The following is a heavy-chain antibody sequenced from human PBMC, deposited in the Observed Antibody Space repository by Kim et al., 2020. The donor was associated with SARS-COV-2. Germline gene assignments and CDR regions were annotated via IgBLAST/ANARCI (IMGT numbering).Heavy chain of an antibody. CDR2: IKSKTDGGTT. D-gene: IGHD3-9*01. CDR3: TTGAYDILRSDY. V-gene: IGHV3-15*01. Sequence: GGSLRLSCAASGFTFSNAWMSWVRQAPGKGLEWVGRIKSKTDGGTTDYAAPVKGRFIISRDDSKNTLYLQMNSLKTEDTAVYYCTTGAYDILRSDYWGQGTLVTVSS. CDR1: GFTFSNAW. J-gene: IGHJ4*02.